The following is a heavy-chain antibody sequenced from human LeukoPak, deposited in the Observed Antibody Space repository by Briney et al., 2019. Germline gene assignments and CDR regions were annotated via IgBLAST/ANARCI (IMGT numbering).Heavy chain of an antibody. CDR2: IYSTGGT. D-gene: IGHD2-15*01. CDR1: GGSISGYY. CDR3: ARDFCSDGSCYLYFHY. J-gene: IGHJ4*02. V-gene: IGHV4-59*01. Sequence: SETLSLTCSVSGGSISGYYWSWIRQPPGKGLEWIGYIYSTGGTNYNPSLKSRVIISLDTSKNQFSLGLSSVTAADTAVYYCARDFCSDGSCYLYFHYWGQGVLVTVSS.